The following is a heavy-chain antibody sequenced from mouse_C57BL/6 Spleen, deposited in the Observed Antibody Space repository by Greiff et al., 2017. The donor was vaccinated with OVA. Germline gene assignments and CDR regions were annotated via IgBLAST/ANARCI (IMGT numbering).Heavy chain of an antibody. D-gene: IGHD2-1*01. CDR1: GYTFTSYW. CDR2: IHPNSGST. CDR3: AREGMVTRGYFDY. Sequence: VQLQQSGAELVKPGASVKLSCKASGYTFTSYWMHWVKQRPGQGLEWIGMIHPNSGSTNYNEKFKSKATLTVDKSSSTAYMQLSSLTSEDSAVYYCAREGMVTRGYFDYWGQGTTLTVSS. V-gene: IGHV1-64*01. J-gene: IGHJ2*01.